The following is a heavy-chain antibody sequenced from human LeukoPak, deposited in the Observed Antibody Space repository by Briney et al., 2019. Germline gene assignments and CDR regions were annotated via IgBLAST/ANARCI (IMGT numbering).Heavy chain of an antibody. CDR3: ARRNLYYDILTEADAFDI. CDR1: GESFSGYY. V-gene: IGHV4-34*12. J-gene: IGHJ3*02. Sequence: PSETLSLTCVVYGESFSGYYWTWIRQPPGKGLEWIGEIIDTGSTKYNSSLKSRVTISVDTSKNQLSLKLSSVTAADTALYYCARRNLYYDILTEADAFDIWGQGTMVTVSS. D-gene: IGHD3-9*01. CDR2: IIDTGST.